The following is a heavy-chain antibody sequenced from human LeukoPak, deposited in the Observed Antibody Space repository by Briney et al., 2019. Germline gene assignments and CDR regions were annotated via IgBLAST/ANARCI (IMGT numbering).Heavy chain of an antibody. J-gene: IGHJ1*01. Sequence: PSETLSLTCAVYGGSFSGYYWSWIRQPPGKGLEWIGEIYHSGSTNYNPSLKSRVTISVDKSKNQFSLKLSSVTAADTAVYYCASGYTSTWYLVLAYWGQGTLVTVSS. D-gene: IGHD6-13*01. CDR1: GGSFSGYY. V-gene: IGHV4-34*01. CDR3: ASGYTSTWYLVLAY. CDR2: IYHSGST.